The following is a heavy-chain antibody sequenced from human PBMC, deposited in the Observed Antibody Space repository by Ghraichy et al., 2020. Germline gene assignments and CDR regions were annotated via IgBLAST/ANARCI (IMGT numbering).Heavy chain of an antibody. V-gene: IGHV4-38-2*02. Sequence: SETLSLTCTVSGYSISSGYYWGWIRQPPGKGLEWIGSIYHSGSTYYNPSLKSRVTISVDTSKNQFSLKLSSVTAADTAVYYCARDISDSSSPLDYWGQGTLVTVSS. D-gene: IGHD6-13*01. CDR3: ARDISDSSSPLDY. CDR2: IYHSGST. CDR1: GYSISSGYY. J-gene: IGHJ4*02.